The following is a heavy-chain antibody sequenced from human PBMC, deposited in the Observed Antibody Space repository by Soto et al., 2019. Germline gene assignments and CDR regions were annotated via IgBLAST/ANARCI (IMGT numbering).Heavy chain of an antibody. CDR3: ARHVLGYYDFWRGYYSYYYMDV. V-gene: IGHV4-39*01. CDR1: GGSIRNSSCY. CDR2: IYYSGST. J-gene: IGHJ6*03. D-gene: IGHD3-3*01. Sequence: LQILSHPCTVSGGSIRNSSCYWSWISKPPGKGLEWIGSIYYSGSTYYNPSLKSRVTISVDTSKNQFSLKLSSVTAADTAVYYCARHVLGYYDFWRGYYSYYYMDVWGKGTTVTVSS.